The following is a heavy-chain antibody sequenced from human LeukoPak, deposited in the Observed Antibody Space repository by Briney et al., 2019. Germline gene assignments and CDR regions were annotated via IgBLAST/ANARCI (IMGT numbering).Heavy chain of an antibody. CDR1: GYTFTGYY. Sequence: ASVKVSCKASGYTFTGYYMHWVRQAPGQGLEWMGWINPNSGGTNYTQRFQGRVTMTRDTSISTAYMELSMLITDDTAVYYSVRVGSFQWLLPPYFDYWGQGTLVTVSS. CDR2: INPNSGGT. V-gene: IGHV1-2*02. CDR3: VRVGSFQWLLPPYFDY. J-gene: IGHJ4*02. D-gene: IGHD3-22*01.